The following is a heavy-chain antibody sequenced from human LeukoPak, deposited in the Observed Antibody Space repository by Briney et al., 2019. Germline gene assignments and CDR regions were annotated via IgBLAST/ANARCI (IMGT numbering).Heavy chain of an antibody. CDR1: GVSISSGSYY. Sequence: PSQTLSLTCTVSGVSISSGSYYWSWIRQPAGKGLEWIGRIYTSGSTNYNPSLKSRVTISVDTSKNQFSLKLSSVTAADTAVYYCARDRGGDYGGNPGLDAFDIWGQGTMVTVSS. CDR3: ARDRGGDYGGNPGLDAFDI. CDR2: IYTSGST. J-gene: IGHJ3*02. V-gene: IGHV4-61*02. D-gene: IGHD4-23*01.